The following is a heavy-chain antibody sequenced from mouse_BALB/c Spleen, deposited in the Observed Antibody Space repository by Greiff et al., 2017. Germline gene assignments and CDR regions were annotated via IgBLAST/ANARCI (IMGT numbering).Heavy chain of an antibody. D-gene: IGHD1-1*01. CDR1: GFTFSSYA. Sequence: VQLKESGGGLVKPGGSLKLSCAASGFTFSSYAMSWVRQTPEKRLEWVASISSGGSTYYPDSVKGRFTISRDNARNILYLQMSSLRSEDTAMYYCAREGTTSPYFDVWGAGTTVTVSS. CDR2: ISSGGST. CDR3: AREGTTSPYFDV. V-gene: IGHV5-6-5*01. J-gene: IGHJ1*01.